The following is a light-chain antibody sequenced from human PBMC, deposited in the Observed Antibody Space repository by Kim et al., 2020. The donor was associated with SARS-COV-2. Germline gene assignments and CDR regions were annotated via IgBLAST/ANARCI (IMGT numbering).Light chain of an antibody. CDR1: SGSIASNY. Sequence: NFMLTQPHSVSESPGKTVTISCTRSSGSIASNYVQWYQQRPGSAPTTVIYEDNQRPSGVPDRFSGSIDSSSNSASLTISGLKTEEEDDYYCQSYDSSTVVFGGGTQLTVL. CDR2: EDN. CDR3: QSYDSSTVV. V-gene: IGLV6-57*03. J-gene: IGLJ2*01.